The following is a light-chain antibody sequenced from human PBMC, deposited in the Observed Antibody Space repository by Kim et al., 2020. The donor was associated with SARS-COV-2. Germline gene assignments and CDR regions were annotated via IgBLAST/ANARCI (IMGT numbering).Light chain of an antibody. CDR1: SSNIGRNT. J-gene: IGLJ2*01. CDR3: AAWDDSLNGVA. CDR2: ANT. Sequence: GQRVTISCSGGSSNIGRNTVNWYQQLPGTAHKLLIFANTQRPSGVPDRFSGSKSGTSASLAISGLQSEDEAFYYCAAWDDSLNGVAFGGGTQLTVL. V-gene: IGLV1-44*01.